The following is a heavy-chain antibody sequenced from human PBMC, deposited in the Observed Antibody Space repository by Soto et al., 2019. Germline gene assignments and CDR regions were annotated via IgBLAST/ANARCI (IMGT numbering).Heavy chain of an antibody. CDR1: SGSIGTTNW. V-gene: IGHV4-4*02. J-gene: IGHJ6*02. Sequence: QVQLQESGPGLVKPSGTLSLTCAVSSGSIGTTNWWSWVRQTPGKGLEWIGEIFHSGNTYYNTSLASRVTISVQRSRHQFSLTRRSVTAADTAVYYCSRCTWGREGWGQGTTVNVS. CDR3: SRCTWGREG. D-gene: IGHD2-8*01. CDR2: IFHSGNT.